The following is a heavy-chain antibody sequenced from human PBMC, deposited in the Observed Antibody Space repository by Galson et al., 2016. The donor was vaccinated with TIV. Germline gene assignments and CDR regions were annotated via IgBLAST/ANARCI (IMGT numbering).Heavy chain of an antibody. D-gene: IGHD5-24*01. V-gene: IGHV1-69*13. Sequence: SVKVSCKASGDTFNSYAINWVRQAPGQGLEWAGRALPMFGTPNYAEEFQDRVTITADESMSTAYMELSSLTSDDTAVYYCAISSRRDRYGHTNWFDPWGQGTLVTVSS. CDR1: GDTFNSYA. CDR2: ALPMFGTP. J-gene: IGHJ5*02. CDR3: AISSRRDRYGHTNWFDP.